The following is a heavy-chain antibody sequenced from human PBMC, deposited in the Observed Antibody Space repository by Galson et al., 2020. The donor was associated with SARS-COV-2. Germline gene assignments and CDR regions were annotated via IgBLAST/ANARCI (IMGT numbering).Heavy chain of an antibody. CDR2: ISYDGSIK. CDR1: GFTFSRYG. V-gene: IGHV3-30*18. Sequence: GESLKISCAASGFTFSRYGMHWVRQTAGKGLEWVALISYDGSIKNYADSVKGRFIISRDNSRNTVFLEMDSLTAEDTAVYYCAKDRRTLSDFWSRYFDYWGQGTVVTVSS. CDR3: AKDRRTLSDFWSRYFDY. D-gene: IGHD3-3*01. J-gene: IGHJ4*02.